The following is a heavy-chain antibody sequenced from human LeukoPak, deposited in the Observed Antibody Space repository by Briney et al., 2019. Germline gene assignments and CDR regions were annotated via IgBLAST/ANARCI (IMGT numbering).Heavy chain of an antibody. CDR1: GFTFDDHG. J-gene: IGHJ4*02. V-gene: IGHV3-7*01. Sequence: GGSLRLSCAASGFTFDDHGMSWVRQTPGKGLEWVANVRQDGSEKYYWDSVRGRFTISRDNAENSLYLQMNSLRAEDTGFYYCTRDTGGSGSYPDYWGQGTLVTVSS. CDR2: VRQDGSEK. D-gene: IGHD1-26*01. CDR3: TRDTGGSGSYPDY.